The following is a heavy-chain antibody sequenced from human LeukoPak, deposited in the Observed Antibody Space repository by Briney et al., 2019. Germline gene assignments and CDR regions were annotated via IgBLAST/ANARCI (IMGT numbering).Heavy chain of an antibody. Sequence: PSETLSLTCAVYRGSFSGYYWSWIRQPPGKGLEWIGEINHSGSTNYNPSLKSRVTISVDTSKNQFSLKLSSVTAADTAVYYCARGVNGWSYYYGMDVWGQGTTVTVSS. D-gene: IGHD6-19*01. J-gene: IGHJ6*02. CDR3: ARGVNGWSYYYGMDV. CDR2: INHSGST. CDR1: RGSFSGYY. V-gene: IGHV4-34*01.